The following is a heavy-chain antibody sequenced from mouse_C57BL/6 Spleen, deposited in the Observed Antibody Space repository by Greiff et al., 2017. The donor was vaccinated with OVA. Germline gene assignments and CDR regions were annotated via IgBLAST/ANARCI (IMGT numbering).Heavy chain of an antibody. V-gene: IGHV1-64*01. J-gene: IGHJ4*01. D-gene: IGHD1-1*01. CDR3: ARYLYGDYAMDY. Sequence: QVQLQQPGAELVKPGASVKLSCKASGYTFTSYWMHWVKQRPGQGLEWIGMIHPNSGSTNYNEKFKSKATLTVDKSSSTAYMQLSSLTSEDSAVYDCARYLYGDYAMDYWGQGTSVTVSS. CDR1: GYTFTSYW. CDR2: IHPNSGST.